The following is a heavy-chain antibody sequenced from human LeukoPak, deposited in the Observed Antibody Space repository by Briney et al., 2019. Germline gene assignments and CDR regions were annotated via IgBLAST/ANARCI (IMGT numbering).Heavy chain of an antibody. CDR2: ISGSGGST. V-gene: IGHV3-23*01. J-gene: IGHJ4*02. Sequence: GGSLRLSCAASGFTFSSYAMSWVRQAPGKGLEWVSAISGSGGSTYYADSVKGRFTISRDNSKNTLYLQMNSLRAEGTAVYYCAKDLRYYDSSGPRPDYWGQGTLVTVSS. CDR1: GFTFSSYA. D-gene: IGHD3-22*01. CDR3: AKDLRYYDSSGPRPDY.